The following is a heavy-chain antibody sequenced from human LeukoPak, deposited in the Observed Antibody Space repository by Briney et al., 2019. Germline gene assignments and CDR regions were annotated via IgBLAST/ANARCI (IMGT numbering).Heavy chain of an antibody. D-gene: IGHD1-1*01. J-gene: IGHJ4*02. CDR2: IYYSGST. V-gene: IGHV4-59*12. CDR1: GASISSYY. CDR3: ARTGTRAYYFDY. Sequence: PSETLSLTCTVSGASISSYYWSWIRQPPGKWLEWIGSIYYSGSTYYNPSLKSRVTISVDTSKNQFSLKLSSVTAADTAVYYCARTGTRAYYFDYWGQGTLVTVSS.